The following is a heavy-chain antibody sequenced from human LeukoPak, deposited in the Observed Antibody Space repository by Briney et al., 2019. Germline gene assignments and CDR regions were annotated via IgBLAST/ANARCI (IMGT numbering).Heavy chain of an antibody. V-gene: IGHV1-2*04. D-gene: IGHD6-19*01. CDR2: INPNSGGT. CDR1: GYTFTGYY. Sequence: ASVKVSCKASGYTFTGYYMHWVRQAPGQGLEWMGWINPNSGGTNYAQKFQGWVTMTRDTSISTAYMELNSLRAEDTAVYYCAKFREPWLVHSYFDYWGQGTLVTVSS. J-gene: IGHJ4*02. CDR3: AKFREPWLVHSYFDY.